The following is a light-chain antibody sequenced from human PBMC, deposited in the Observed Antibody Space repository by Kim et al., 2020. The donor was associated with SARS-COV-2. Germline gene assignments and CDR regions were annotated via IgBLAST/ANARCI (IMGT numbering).Light chain of an antibody. CDR1: QSVSSSY. J-gene: IGKJ2*01. CDR2: GAS. Sequence: PGERVTLSCRASQSVSSSYLTWYQQKPGQAPRLLIYGASTRATSIPARFSGSGSGTDFTLTISSLQPEDFAVYYCQQDYNLPPYTFGQGTNL. V-gene: IGKV3D-7*01. CDR3: QQDYNLPPYT.